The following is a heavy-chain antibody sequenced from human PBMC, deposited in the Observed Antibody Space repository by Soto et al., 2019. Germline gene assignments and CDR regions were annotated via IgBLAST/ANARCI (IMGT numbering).Heavy chain of an antibody. CDR2: INAGNGNT. V-gene: IGHV1-3*01. J-gene: IGHJ4*02. CDR3: ARDIGAGDS. Sequence: QVQLVQSGAEVEKPGASVKVSCKASGYTFISYAMHWVRQAPGQRLEWMGWINAGNGNTKYSQKFQGRVTITRDTSASAAHMQLSSLSSEDTAVYYCARDIGAGDSWGQGTLVTVSS. CDR1: GYTFISYA. D-gene: IGHD6-25*01.